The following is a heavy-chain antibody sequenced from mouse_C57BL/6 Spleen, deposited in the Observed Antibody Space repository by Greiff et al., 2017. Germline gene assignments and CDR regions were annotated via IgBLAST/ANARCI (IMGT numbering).Heavy chain of an antibody. CDR3: ARGGFDY. CDR1: GFTFSDYY. J-gene: IGHJ2*01. CDR2: ISNGGGST. Sequence: EVKLMESGGGLVQPGGSLKLSCAASGFTFSDYYMYWVRQTPEKRLEWVAYISNGGGSTYYPDTVKGRVTISRDNAKNTLYLQMSRLKSEDTAMYYCARGGFDYWGQGTTLTVSS. V-gene: IGHV5-12*01.